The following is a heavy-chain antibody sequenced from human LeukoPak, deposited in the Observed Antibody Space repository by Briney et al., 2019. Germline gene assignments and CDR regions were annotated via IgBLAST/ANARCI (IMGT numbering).Heavy chain of an antibody. Sequence: GGSLRLSCAASGFTFSNAWMSWVRQAPGKGLEWVGRIKSKTDGGTTDYAAPVKGRFTISRDDSKNTLYLQMNSLKTEDTAVYYCTTGTDRRDGYNYYHYYGMDVWGQGTTVTVSS. CDR2: IKSKTDGGTT. D-gene: IGHD5-24*01. CDR1: GFTFSNAW. J-gene: IGHJ6*02. CDR3: TTGTDRRDGYNYYHYYGMDV. V-gene: IGHV3-15*01.